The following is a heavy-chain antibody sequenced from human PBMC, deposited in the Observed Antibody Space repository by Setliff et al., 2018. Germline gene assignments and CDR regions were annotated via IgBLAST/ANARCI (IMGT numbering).Heavy chain of an antibody. V-gene: IGHV1-24*01. CDR1: GYTLTELS. D-gene: IGHD3-22*01. CDR3: AADYYDSSGYGY. CDR2: FDPEDGET. J-gene: IGHJ4*02. Sequence: ASVKVSCKVSGYTLTELSMHWVRQAPGKGLEWMGGFDPEDGETIYAQKFQGRVTMTEXXXXXXXXXXXXSXRXXDTAVYYCAADYYDSSGYGYWGQGTLVTVSS.